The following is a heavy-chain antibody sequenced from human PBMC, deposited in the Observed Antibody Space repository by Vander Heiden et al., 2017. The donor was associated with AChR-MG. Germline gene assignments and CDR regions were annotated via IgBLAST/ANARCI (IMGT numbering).Heavy chain of an antibody. D-gene: IGHD2-2*01. V-gene: IGHV1-2*02. CDR3: ARDHCTTSNCYEYHYHGLDV. CDR1: GYTLGGHY. Sequence: QLQLVQSGTEVKTPGASVKVSCRASGYTLGGHYLHGVRQAPGQGLEWMGWINPNSGGTNYAQKFQDRVTMTRDTSINTAYMALSSLRSDDTAVYYCARDHCTTSNCYEYHYHGLDVWGQGTTVTVSS. CDR2: INPNSGGT. J-gene: IGHJ6*02.